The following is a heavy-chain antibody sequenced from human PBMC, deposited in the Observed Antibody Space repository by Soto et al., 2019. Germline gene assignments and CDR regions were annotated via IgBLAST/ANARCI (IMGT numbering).Heavy chain of an antibody. J-gene: IGHJ5*02. CDR2: INPNSGGT. D-gene: IGHD3-10*01. CDR1: GYTFTGYY. CDR3: ARVGPSGSYSNWFDP. Sequence: GASVKVSCKASGYTFTGYYMHWVRQAPGQGLEWMGWINPNSGGTNYAQKFQGWVTMTRDTSISTAYMELSRLRSDDTAVYYCARVGPSGSYSNWFDPWGQGTLVTVSS. V-gene: IGHV1-2*04.